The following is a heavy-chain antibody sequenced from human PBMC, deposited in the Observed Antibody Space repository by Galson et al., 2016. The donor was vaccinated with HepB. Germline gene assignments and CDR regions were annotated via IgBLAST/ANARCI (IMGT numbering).Heavy chain of an antibody. Sequence: SVKVSCKASKDTFINYSISWVRQAPGQGLEWMGGVVPILRLTTYAQKFQGRVTITADRSTSTVYMELSSLSSDDTAMYYCARDRFDHYASGSYSEFDFWGQGTPITVSS. CDR3: ARDRFDHYASGSYSEFDF. CDR1: KDTFINYS. J-gene: IGHJ4*02. CDR2: VVPILRLT. V-gene: IGHV1-69*10. D-gene: IGHD3-10*01.